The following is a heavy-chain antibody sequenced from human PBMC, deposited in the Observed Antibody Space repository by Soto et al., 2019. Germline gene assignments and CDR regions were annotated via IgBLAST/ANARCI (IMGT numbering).Heavy chain of an antibody. J-gene: IGHJ3*02. Sequence: PGESLKISCKGSGYSFTSYWIGWVRQMPGKGLEWMGIIYPGDSDTRYSPSFQGQVTISADKSISTAYLQWSSLKASDTAMYYCARQLARWELLPSAIDIWGQGTMVTVSS. D-gene: IGHD1-26*01. CDR3: ARQLARWELLPSAIDI. CDR2: IYPGDSDT. CDR1: GYSFTSYW. V-gene: IGHV5-51*01.